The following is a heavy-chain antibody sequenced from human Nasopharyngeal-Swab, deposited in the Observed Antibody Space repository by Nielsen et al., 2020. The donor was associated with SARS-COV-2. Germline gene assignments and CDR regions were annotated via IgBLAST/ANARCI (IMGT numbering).Heavy chain of an antibody. CDR2: ISSSSYI. D-gene: IGHD3-10*01. CDR1: GFTFSSYS. CDR3: ARGGDDYYYGMDV. Sequence: GESLKISCAASGFTFSSYSMNWVRQAPGKGLEWVSSISSSSYIYYADSVKGRFTISRDNAKNSLYLQMNSLRAEDTAVYYCARGGDDYYYGMDVWGQGTTVTVSS. J-gene: IGHJ6*02. V-gene: IGHV3-21*01.